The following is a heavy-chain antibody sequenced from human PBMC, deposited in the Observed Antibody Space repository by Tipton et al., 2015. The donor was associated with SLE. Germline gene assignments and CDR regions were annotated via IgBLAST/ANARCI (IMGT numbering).Heavy chain of an antibody. Sequence: LSLTCAVYGGSFSGYYWTWVRQAPGKGLEWVAVIWNDGSNKHYAAAVKGRFTIFRDNSKSTLYLQMNSLRAEDTAVYYCARAMDVWGKGTTVTVSS. J-gene: IGHJ6*04. CDR2: IWNDGSNK. V-gene: IGHV3-33*08. CDR3: ARAMDV. CDR1: GGSFSGYY.